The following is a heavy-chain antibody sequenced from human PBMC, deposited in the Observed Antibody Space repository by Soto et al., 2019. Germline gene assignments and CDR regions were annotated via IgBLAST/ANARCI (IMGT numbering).Heavy chain of an antibody. J-gene: IGHJ6*02. D-gene: IGHD1-1*01. Sequence: QVQLVESGGGVVQPGRSLRLSCAASGFTFSSYAMHWVRQAPGKGLEWVAVISYDGSNKYYADSVKGRFTISRDNSKNTVYLQMNSLRAEDTAVYYCARDSLGGTGYYYYGMDVWGRGTTVTVSS. CDR2: ISYDGSNK. V-gene: IGHV3-30-3*01. CDR3: ARDSLGGTGYYYYGMDV. CDR1: GFTFSSYA.